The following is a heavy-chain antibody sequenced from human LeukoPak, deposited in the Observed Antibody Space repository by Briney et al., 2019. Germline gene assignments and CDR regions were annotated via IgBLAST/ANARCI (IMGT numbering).Heavy chain of an antibody. V-gene: IGHV3-33*01. CDR2: IWYDGSNK. CDR3: ARDEDDCSSTSCHPDY. D-gene: IGHD2-2*01. Sequence: GGSLRLSCAASGFTFSSYGMHWVRQAPGKGLEWVAVIWYDGSNKYYADSVKGRSTISRDNSKNTLYLQMNSLRAEDTAVYYCARDEDDCSSTSCHPDYWGQGTLVTVSS. J-gene: IGHJ4*02. CDR1: GFTFSSYG.